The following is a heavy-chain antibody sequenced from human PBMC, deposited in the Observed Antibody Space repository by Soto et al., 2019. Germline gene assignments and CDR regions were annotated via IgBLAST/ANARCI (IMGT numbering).Heavy chain of an antibody. CDR2: IYYSGST. Sequence: SETLSLTCTVSGGSISSGDYYWSWIRQPPGKGLEWIGYIYYSGSTYYNPSLKSRVTISVDTSKNQFSLKLSSVTAADTAVYYCALARDSSGYYYSPSFDYWGHGTLVNVSS. CDR3: ALARDSSGYYYSPSFDY. D-gene: IGHD3-22*01. V-gene: IGHV4-30-4*01. CDR1: GGSISSGDYY. J-gene: IGHJ4*01.